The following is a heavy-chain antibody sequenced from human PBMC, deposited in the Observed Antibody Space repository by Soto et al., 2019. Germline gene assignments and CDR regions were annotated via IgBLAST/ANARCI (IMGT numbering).Heavy chain of an antibody. V-gene: IGHV4-31*01. J-gene: IGHJ5*02. CDR1: GGSISSGGYY. CDR3: GRSIDP. CDR2: IYYRGTT. Sequence: QVQLQESGPGLVKPSQTLSLTCTVSGGSISSGGYYWTWIRQHPGKGLEWIGYIYYRGTTYYNPTLKTLVTIDVDTSKNQFSLKRSSVTAAGTAVFYCGRSIDPWGEGTLVTLSS.